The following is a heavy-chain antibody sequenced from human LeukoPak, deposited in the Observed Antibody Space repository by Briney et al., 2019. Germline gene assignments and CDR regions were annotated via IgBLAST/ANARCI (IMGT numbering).Heavy chain of an antibody. V-gene: IGHV3-30*18. CDR3: AKEANHCSSRHYDY. J-gene: IGHJ4*02. Sequence: LSLTCTVSGGSISSSSYYWGWIRQTPGKGLEWVTVISCDGGTQYYADSVKGRFTISRDDSKNTLYLQMNSLRAEDTAVYYCAKEANHCSSRHYDYWGQGILVTVSS. D-gene: IGHD1-14*01. CDR2: ISCDGGTQ. CDR1: GGSISSSS.